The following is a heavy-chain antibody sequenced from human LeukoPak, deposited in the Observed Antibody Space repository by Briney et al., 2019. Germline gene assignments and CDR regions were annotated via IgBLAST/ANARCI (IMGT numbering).Heavy chain of an antibody. D-gene: IGHD5/OR15-5a*01. CDR1: GGSISSGNYY. J-gene: IGHJ1*01. V-gene: IGHV4-61*02. CDR2: ILTSGSS. CDR3: ARDNARGGSFSDYPRYFQV. Sequence: SETLSLTCTVSGGSISSGNYYWSWIRQPAGKGLEWIGRILTSGSSNSNPSLTSRITMSVDTSQNQFSLKLFSVTAADTAVYYCARDNARGGSFSDYPRYFQVWGQGTLVTVSS.